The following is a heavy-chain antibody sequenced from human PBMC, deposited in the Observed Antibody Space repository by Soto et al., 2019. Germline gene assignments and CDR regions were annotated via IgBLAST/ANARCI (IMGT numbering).Heavy chain of an antibody. J-gene: IGHJ4*02. D-gene: IGHD3-3*01. CDR1: GGSFSGYY. V-gene: IGHV4-34*01. Sequence: KTSETLSLTCAVYGGSFSGYYWSWIRQPPGKGLEWIGEINHSGSTNYNPSLKSRVTISVDTSKNQFSLKLSSVTAADTAVYYCASVRGDFVMNYFDYWGQGTLVTVSS. CDR2: INHSGST. CDR3: ASVRGDFVMNYFDY.